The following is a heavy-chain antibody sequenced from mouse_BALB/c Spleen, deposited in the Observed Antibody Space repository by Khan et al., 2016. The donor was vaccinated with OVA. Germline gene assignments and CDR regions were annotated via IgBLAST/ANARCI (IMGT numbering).Heavy chain of an antibody. J-gene: IGHJ4*01. CDR1: GFSLTGYG. CDR2: LWGDGTT. Sequence: QVQLKQSGPGLVAPSQSLSITCTVSGFSLTGYGVNWVRQPPGKGLEWLGMLWGDGTTDYNSALNSRLSISKDNSKSQVFLKMNSLQTDDTARYYCARAYYGNYREAMDDWGQGTSVTVSS. V-gene: IGHV2-6-7*01. D-gene: IGHD2-10*01. CDR3: ARAYYGNYREAMDD.